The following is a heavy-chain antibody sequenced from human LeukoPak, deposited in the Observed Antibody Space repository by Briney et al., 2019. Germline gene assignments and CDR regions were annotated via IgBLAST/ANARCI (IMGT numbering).Heavy chain of an antibody. Sequence: SVKVSCKASGGTFSSYAISWVRQAPGQGLEWMGRIIPIFGTPNYAQKFQGRVTITTDESTSTAYMELSSLRSEDTAVYYCARSGSYYVSYFDYWGQGTLVTVSS. V-gene: IGHV1-69*05. CDR3: ARSGSYYVSYFDY. D-gene: IGHD1-26*01. CDR1: GGTFSSYA. CDR2: IIPIFGTP. J-gene: IGHJ4*02.